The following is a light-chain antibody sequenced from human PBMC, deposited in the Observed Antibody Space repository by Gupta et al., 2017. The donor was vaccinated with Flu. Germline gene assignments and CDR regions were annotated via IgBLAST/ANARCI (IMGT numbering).Light chain of an antibody. CDR3: CSYAGRYTYV. Sequence: GSPGQSVTISSTGTSSDVGNYNYVSWYQQHPGKAPKLMIYDVNKRPSGVPDRFSGSKSGNTASLTISGLQAEDEADYYCCSYAGRYTYVFGTGTTVTVL. CDR1: SSDVGNYNY. CDR2: DVN. V-gene: IGLV2-11*01. J-gene: IGLJ1*01.